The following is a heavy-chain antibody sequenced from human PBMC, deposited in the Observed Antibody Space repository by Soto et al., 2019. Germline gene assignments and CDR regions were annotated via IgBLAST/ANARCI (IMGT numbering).Heavy chain of an antibody. D-gene: IGHD3-9*01. CDR2: IYYSGST. V-gene: IGHV4-31*03. CDR1: GGSISSGGYY. Sequence: QVQLQESGPGLVKPSQTLSLTCTVSGGSISSGGYYWSWIRQHPGKGLEWIGYIYYSGSTYYNPSLKRRVTISVDTSKNQFSLKLSSVTAADTAVYYCARVGYDILTGYSYYYYYGMDVWGQGTTVTVSS. CDR3: ARVGYDILTGYSYYYYYGMDV. J-gene: IGHJ6*02.